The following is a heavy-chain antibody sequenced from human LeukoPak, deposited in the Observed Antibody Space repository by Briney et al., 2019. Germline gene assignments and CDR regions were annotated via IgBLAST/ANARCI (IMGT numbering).Heavy chain of an antibody. CDR1: GYTFTSYY. Sequence: GASVKVSCKSSGYTFTSYYIHWVRQAPGQGLEWMGIINPSDGSTSYAQKFQGRVTMTRDMSTSTVYMELSSLRSEDTAVYYCVRGGGGWLFSDLDYWGQGTLVTVSS. J-gene: IGHJ4*02. V-gene: IGHV1-46*01. CDR3: VRGGGGWLFSDLDY. CDR2: INPSDGST. D-gene: IGHD2/OR15-2a*01.